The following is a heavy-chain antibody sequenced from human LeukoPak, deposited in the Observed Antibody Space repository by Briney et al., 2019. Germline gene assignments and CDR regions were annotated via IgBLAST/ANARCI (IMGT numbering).Heavy chain of an antibody. CDR3: AKSSLRGHSLWYFDL. D-gene: IGHD3-10*01. CDR2: ISYDGSNK. CDR1: GYTFTRYH. Sequence: SCKASGYTFTRYHMHWVRQAPGKGLEWVAVISYDGSNKYDADSVKGRFTISRDNSKNTLYLQMNKLRVEDTAVYYCAKSSLRGHSLWYFDLWGRGTPVTVSS. J-gene: IGHJ2*01. V-gene: IGHV3-30*18.